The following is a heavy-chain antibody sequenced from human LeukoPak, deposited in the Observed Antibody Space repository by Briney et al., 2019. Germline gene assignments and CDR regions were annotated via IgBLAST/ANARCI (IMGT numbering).Heavy chain of an antibody. J-gene: IGHJ4*02. CDR1: GFTFTNSA. Sequence: GASVKVSCKASGFTFTNSAIQWVRQARGQRLEWLGWIVVGSGDANYAQKSQDRVIITRDMSTSTAYMEVSSLRSEDTAVYYCAADDLTRAYWGQGTLVTVSS. V-gene: IGHV1-58*02. CDR3: AADDLTRAY. CDR2: IVVGSGDA.